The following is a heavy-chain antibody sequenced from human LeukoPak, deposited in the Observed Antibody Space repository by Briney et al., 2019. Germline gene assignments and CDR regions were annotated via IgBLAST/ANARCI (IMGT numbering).Heavy chain of an antibody. Sequence: PGGSLRLSCAASGFTFSTYWMHWVRQAPGKGLVWVSRTNADGSSTSYADSVKGRFTISRDNSRNTLYLQMTSLRGEDTAMYYCAREGTARDAFDIWGQGTMVTVSS. CDR1: GFTFSTYW. J-gene: IGHJ3*02. D-gene: IGHD2-21*02. V-gene: IGHV3-74*01. CDR2: TNADGSST. CDR3: AREGTARDAFDI.